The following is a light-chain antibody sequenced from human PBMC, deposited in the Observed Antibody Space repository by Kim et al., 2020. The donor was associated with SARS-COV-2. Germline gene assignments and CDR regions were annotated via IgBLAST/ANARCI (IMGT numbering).Light chain of an antibody. V-gene: IGLV4-69*01. J-gene: IGLJ2*01. Sequence: SASASLGASVKLTCTLSSGHSSYAIAWHQQQPEKGPRYLMKLNSDGTHSKGDGIPDRFSGSSSGAERYLTISSLQSEDEADYYCQTWGTGIVVFGGGTQLTVL. CDR1: SGHSSYA. CDR2: LNSDGTH. CDR3: QTWGTGIVV.